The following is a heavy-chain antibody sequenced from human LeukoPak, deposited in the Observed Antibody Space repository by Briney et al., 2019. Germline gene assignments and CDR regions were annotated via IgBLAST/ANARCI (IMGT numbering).Heavy chain of an antibody. D-gene: IGHD3-22*01. Sequence: GGSLRLSCAASGFTFDDYGMSWVRQAPGKVLEWVSGIHWNGDRTGYADSVKGRFTISRDNAKNSLYLQMNSLRAEDTALYYCARAYLYYYDSSGYSTYYFDYWGQGTLVTVSS. CDR3: ARAYLYYYDSSGYSTYYFDY. CDR1: GFTFDDYG. J-gene: IGHJ4*02. CDR2: IHWNGDRT. V-gene: IGHV3-20*04.